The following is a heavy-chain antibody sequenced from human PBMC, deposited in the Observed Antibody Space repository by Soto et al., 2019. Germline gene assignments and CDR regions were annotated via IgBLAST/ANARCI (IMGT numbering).Heavy chain of an antibody. D-gene: IGHD6-19*01. V-gene: IGHV3-21*01. Sequence: GGSLRLSCAPPGFTFSSYSMDWVRQAPGKGLEWVSSISSSSSYIYYADSVKGRFTISRDNAKNSLYLQMNSLRAEDTAVYYCARDKCLSIAVAGNYYGMDVWGQGTTVTVSS. CDR2: ISSSSSYI. CDR3: ARDKCLSIAVAGNYYGMDV. J-gene: IGHJ6*02. CDR1: GFTFSSYS.